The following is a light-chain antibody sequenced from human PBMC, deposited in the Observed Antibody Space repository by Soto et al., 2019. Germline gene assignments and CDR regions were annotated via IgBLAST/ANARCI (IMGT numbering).Light chain of an antibody. Sequence: DIQMTQSPSSLSASVGDRVAITCRASQNISSFLNWYRQKPGKAPNLLIYAASSLQSGVPSRFSGSGSGTDFTLTISSPQPEDFATYFCQQSYNAPAFGQGTKLEI. V-gene: IGKV1-39*01. J-gene: IGKJ2*01. CDR2: AAS. CDR3: QQSYNAPA. CDR1: QNISSF.